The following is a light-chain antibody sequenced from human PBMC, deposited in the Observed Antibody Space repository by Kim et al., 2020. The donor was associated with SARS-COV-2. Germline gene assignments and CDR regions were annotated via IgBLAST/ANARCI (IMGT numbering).Light chain of an antibody. Sequence: SSELTQDPAVSVALGQTVRITCQGDSLRTYYTTWSQQKPGQAPIVVFYGKNNRPSGIPDRFSGSSSGNTASLTITATQAGDEADYYCNSRDNNDNVLFGG. CDR1: SLRTYY. V-gene: IGLV3-19*01. J-gene: IGLJ2*01. CDR3: NSRDNNDNVL. CDR2: GKN.